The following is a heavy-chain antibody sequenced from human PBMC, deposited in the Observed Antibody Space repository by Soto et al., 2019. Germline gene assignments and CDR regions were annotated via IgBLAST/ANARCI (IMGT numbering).Heavy chain of an antibody. J-gene: IGHJ4*02. CDR1: GGTFSNYV. Sequence: ASVKVSCKASGGTFSNYVINWVRQAPGQGLEWMAGIIPIFGTPNYAQKFQGRVTITADKSTSTAYMELNSLRSEDTAVYYCAGRCDGTNCLAHFDYWGQGTLVTAPQ. V-gene: IGHV1-69*06. CDR2: IIPIFGTP. CDR3: AGRCDGTNCLAHFDY. D-gene: IGHD2-2*01.